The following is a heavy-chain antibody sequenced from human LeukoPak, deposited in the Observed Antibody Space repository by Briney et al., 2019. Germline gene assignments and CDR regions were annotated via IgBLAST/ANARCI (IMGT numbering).Heavy chain of an antibody. CDR3: ARGRMADSSGKYYYGMDV. D-gene: IGHD3-22*01. Sequence: PSETLPLTCAVYGGSFSGYYWSWIRQPPGKGLEWIGEINHSGSTNYNPSLKSRVTISVDTSKNQFSLKLSSVTAADTAVYYCARGRMADSSGKYYYGMDVWGQGTTVTVSS. CDR1: GGSFSGYY. J-gene: IGHJ6*02. CDR2: INHSGST. V-gene: IGHV4-34*01.